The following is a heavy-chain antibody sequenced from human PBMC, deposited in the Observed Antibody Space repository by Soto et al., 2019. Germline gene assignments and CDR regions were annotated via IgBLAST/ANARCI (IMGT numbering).Heavy chain of an antibody. D-gene: IGHD6-6*01. V-gene: IGHV3-30*18. CDR3: AKDLSSSQEGYYYYGMDV. CDR1: GFTFSTYG. CDR2: ISYDGSNK. J-gene: IGHJ6*02. Sequence: GGSLRLSCAASGFTFSTYGMHWVRQAPGKGLEWVAVISYDGSNKYYADSVKGRFTISRDNSKNTLYLQMNSPRAEDTAVYYCAKDLSSSQEGYYYYGMDVWGQGTTVTVSS.